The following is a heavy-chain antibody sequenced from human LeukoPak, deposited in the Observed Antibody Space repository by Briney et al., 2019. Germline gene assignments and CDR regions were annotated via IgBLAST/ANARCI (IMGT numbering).Heavy chain of an antibody. D-gene: IGHD3-10*01. Sequence: ASVKVSCKASGGTFSNYAISWVRQAPGQGLEWMGIINPSGGSTSYAQKFQGRDTMTRDMSTSTVYMELSSLRSEDTAVYYCARVAGTMVRGVSPSDYYYMDVWGKGTTVTVSS. CDR3: ARVAGTMVRGVSPSDYYYMDV. CDR2: INPSGGST. V-gene: IGHV1-46*01. CDR1: GGTFSNYA. J-gene: IGHJ6*03.